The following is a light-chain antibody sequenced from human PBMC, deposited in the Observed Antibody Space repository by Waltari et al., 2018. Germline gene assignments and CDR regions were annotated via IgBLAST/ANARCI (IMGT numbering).Light chain of an antibody. J-gene: IGLJ2*01. CDR2: DVS. V-gene: IGLV2-14*03. CDR3: TSYTTTSTVL. Sequence: QSALTQPASVSGSPGQSITISCTGTSSDIGAYDYVSWYQQHPGKAPKLIFYDVSKRPSGVSNRFSGSKSGNTASLTISGLQAEDEADYYCTSYTTTSTVLFGGGTKLTAL. CDR1: SSDIGAYDY.